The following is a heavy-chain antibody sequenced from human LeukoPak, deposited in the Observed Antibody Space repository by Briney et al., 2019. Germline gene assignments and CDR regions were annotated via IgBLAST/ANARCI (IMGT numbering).Heavy chain of an antibody. Sequence: GGSLRLSCAASGFTFSSYSMNWVRQAPGKGLEWASSISSSSSYIYYADSVKGRFTISRDNAKNSLYLQMNSLRAEDTAVYYCARTYSNYDWFDPWGQGTLVTVSS. J-gene: IGHJ5*02. CDR1: GFTFSSYS. V-gene: IGHV3-21*01. CDR3: ARTYSNYDWFDP. D-gene: IGHD4-11*01. CDR2: ISSSSSYI.